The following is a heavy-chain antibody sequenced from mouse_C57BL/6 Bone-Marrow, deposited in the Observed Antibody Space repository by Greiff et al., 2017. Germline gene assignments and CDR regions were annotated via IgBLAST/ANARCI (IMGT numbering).Heavy chain of an antibody. CDR1: GYTFTDYN. V-gene: IGHV1-18*01. CDR3: ARRGSSYGGAIDY. CDR2: INPNNGGT. Sequence: VQLPQSGPELVKPGASVKIPCKASGYTFTDYNMDWVKQSHGKSLEWIGDINPNNGGTIYNQKFKGKATFTVEKSSRPAYLELRRLTSEATAVFYCARRGSSYGGAIDYWGQGTSVTVSS. J-gene: IGHJ4*01. D-gene: IGHD1-1*01.